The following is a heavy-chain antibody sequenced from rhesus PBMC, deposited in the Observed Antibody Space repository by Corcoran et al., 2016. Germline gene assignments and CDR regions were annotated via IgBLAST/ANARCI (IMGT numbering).Heavy chain of an antibody. CDR1: RFTFSSYG. J-gene: IGHJ4*01. Sequence: EVQLVESGGGLVQPGGSLRLSCAASRFTFSSYGLGWVRQAPGKGLEWVSSSSSAGSYRYSADSVKGRFTISRDIAKNSLSLQMNSLRAEDTAVYFCTREVYDRWLYFDFWGQGVLVTVSS. V-gene: IGHV3S16*01. CDR3: TREVYDRWLYFDF. D-gene: IGHD1-14*01. CDR2: SSSAGSYR.